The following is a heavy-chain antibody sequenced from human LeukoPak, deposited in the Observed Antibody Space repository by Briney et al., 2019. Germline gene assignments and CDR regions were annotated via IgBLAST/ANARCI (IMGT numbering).Heavy chain of an antibody. CDR3: ARDYGGNSYIDY. CDR2: INPNSGGT. V-gene: IGHV1-2*02. J-gene: IGHJ4*02. CDR1: GYTFTGYY. Sequence: ASVKVSCKASGYTFTGYYMHWVRQAPGQGLEWMGWINPNSGGTNYAQKFQGRVTITADESTSTAYMELSSLRSEDTAVYYCARDYGGNSYIDYWGQGTLVTVSS. D-gene: IGHD4-23*01.